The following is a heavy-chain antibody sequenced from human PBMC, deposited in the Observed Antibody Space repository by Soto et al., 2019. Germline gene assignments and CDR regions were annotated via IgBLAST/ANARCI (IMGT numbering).Heavy chain of an antibody. J-gene: IGHJ5*02. D-gene: IGHD6-19*01. V-gene: IGHV3-23*01. CDR3: AKDLYTSGWSTWFDA. CDR2: ISAGGGST. Sequence: EVQLLESGGGLVQPGGSLRLSCAASGFTFSSYAMTWVRQAPGKGLEWVSDISAGGGSTYYADSVKGRFTVSKDKSKNTLNLQMNNLRAEDTAVYYCAKDLYTSGWSTWFDARGQGTLVIVSS. CDR1: GFTFSSYA.